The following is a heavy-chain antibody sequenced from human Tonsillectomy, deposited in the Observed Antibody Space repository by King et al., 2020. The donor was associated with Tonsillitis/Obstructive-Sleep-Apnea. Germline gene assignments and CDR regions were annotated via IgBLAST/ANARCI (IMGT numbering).Heavy chain of an antibody. CDR3: ARDQEGTASGYYYYGTDV. V-gene: IGHV4-59*01. CDR1: GGSISSYY. CDR2: IYYSGST. D-gene: IGHD1-1*01. J-gene: IGHJ6*02. Sequence: VQLQESGPGLVKPSETLSLTCTVSGGSISSYYWSWIRQPPGKGLEWIGYIYYSGSTNYNPSLKSRVTISVDTSKNQFSLKLSSVTAADTAVYYCARDQEGTASGYYYYGTDVWGQGTTVTVSS.